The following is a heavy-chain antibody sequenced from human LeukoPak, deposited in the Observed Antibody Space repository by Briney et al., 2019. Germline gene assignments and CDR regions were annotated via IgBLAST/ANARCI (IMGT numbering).Heavy chain of an antibody. V-gene: IGHV1-46*01. J-gene: IGHJ6*02. CDR1: GYTFTNYY. D-gene: IGHD4-17*01. CDR2: INPSDGGT. CDR3: ARDTRTMTAVTRGQHYYYGLDV. Sequence: ASVKVSCKAPGYTFTNYYLHWVRQAPGRGLEWMAIINPSDGGTYYEQKLQGRVTVTRDTSTSTVYMELSSLRSEDTAVYYCARDTRTMTAVTRGQHYYYGLDVWGQGTTVTVSS.